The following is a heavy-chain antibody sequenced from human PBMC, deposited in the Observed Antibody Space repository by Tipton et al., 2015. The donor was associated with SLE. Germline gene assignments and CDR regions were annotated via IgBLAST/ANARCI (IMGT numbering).Heavy chain of an antibody. V-gene: IGHV3-21*01. J-gene: IGHJ4*02. D-gene: IGHD2/OR15-2a*01. Sequence: GSLRLSCAASGFIFSDYSMNWVRQAPGKGLEWVSSISSSSRYIYHAESVKGRFTISRDNSKNTLYLQMNSLRAEDTAVYYCARERIGFDYWGQGALVTVSS. CDR1: GFIFSDYS. CDR3: ARERIGFDY. CDR2: ISSSSRYI.